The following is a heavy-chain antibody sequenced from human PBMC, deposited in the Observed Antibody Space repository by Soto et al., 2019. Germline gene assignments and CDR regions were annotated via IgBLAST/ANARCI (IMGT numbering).Heavy chain of an antibody. CDR2: IYPGDSDT. CDR1: GYSFTSYG. CDR3: ARGYCTTTICDPWFDP. V-gene: IGHV5-51*01. J-gene: IGHJ5*02. Sequence: GESLKISCTGVGYSFTSYGVGWVRQMPGKGLEWMGIIYPGDSDTRYSPSFQGQVTISADKSITTAYLQWSSLKASDTAMYYCARGYCTTTICDPWFDPWGQGTLVTVSS. D-gene: IGHD2-2*01.